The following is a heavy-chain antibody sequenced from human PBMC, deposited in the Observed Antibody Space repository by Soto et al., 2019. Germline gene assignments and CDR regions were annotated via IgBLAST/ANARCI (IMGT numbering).Heavy chain of an antibody. J-gene: IGHJ4*02. D-gene: IGHD3-10*01. Sequence: GGSLRLSCAASGFTFSSYGMHWVRQAPGKGLEWVAVIWYDGSNKYYADSVKGRFTISRDNSKNTLYLQMNSLRAEDTAVYYCARFGLDGSGTPDYWGQGTLVTVSS. V-gene: IGHV3-33*01. CDR1: GFTFSSYG. CDR2: IWYDGSNK. CDR3: ARFGLDGSGTPDY.